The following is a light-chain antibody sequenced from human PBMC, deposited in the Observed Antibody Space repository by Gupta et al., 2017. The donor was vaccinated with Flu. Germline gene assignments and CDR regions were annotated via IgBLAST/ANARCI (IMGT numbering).Light chain of an antibody. Sequence: DIQMTQSPSILSASVGDRVTIACRASESISGWLAWYQQKPGKAPKLLIYKTSGLEDGVPSRFSGSGSGTEFSLTISSLQPDDFATYYCQQYDTYSWTFGQGTKVEIK. V-gene: IGKV1-5*03. CDR1: ESISGW. CDR2: KTS. CDR3: QQYDTYSWT. J-gene: IGKJ1*01.